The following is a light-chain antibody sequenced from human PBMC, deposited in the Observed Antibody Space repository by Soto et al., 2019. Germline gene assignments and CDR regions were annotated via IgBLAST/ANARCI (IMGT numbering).Light chain of an antibody. CDR1: QNVHTY. V-gene: IGKV3-11*01. J-gene: IGKJ2*01. CDR3: QQRQFWYT. CDR2: DAT. Sequence: DIVLTQSPATLSLSPGERATLSCRASQNVHTYLAWYQQKPGQAPRLLIYDATNRVSGTPARFSGSGSGTDFTLTINSLEPEDFAIYYCQQRQFWYTFGQGTKLEI.